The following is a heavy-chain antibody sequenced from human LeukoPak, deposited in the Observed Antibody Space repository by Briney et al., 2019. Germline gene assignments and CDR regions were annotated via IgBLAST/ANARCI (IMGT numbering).Heavy chain of an antibody. J-gene: IGHJ4*02. V-gene: IGHV3-7*01. CDR1: GFSFSAYW. CDR2: INEAGSLK. CDR3: ARVGKNGWDFDH. D-gene: IGHD6-19*01. Sequence: GGSLRLSCAASGFSFSAYWMTWVRQAPGKGLEWVTIINEAGSLKYYVDSVKGRFTIFRDNTKNSLYLQMSTLRVEDTAVYYCARVGKNGWDFDHWGQGTLVTVSS.